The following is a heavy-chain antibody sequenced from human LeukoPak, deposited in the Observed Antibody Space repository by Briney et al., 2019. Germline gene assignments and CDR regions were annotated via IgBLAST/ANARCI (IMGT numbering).Heavy chain of an antibody. CDR3: AKDQALAGKGWYFDY. CDR1: GFTFNSYA. V-gene: IGHV3-23*01. CDR2: NSGSGGST. J-gene: IGHJ4*02. D-gene: IGHD6-19*01. Sequence: GGSLRLSCAASGFTFNSYAMSWVRQAPGKGLEWVSANSGSGGSTYYADSVKGRFTISRDNSKNTLYLQMNSLRAEDTAVYYCAKDQALAGKGWYFDYWGQGTQVTVSS.